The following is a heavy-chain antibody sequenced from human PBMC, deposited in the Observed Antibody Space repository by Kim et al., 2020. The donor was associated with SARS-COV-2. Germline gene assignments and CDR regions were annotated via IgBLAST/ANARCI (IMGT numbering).Heavy chain of an antibody. J-gene: IGHJ4*02. V-gene: IGHV3-7*03. Sequence: GGSLRLSCAASGFTFSNYYMMWVRQAPGKGLEWVANINRDGTTKYHIDSVRGRFTISRDNSKNSLYLQMNSLRAEDTAMYYCARVYGAYDYGDYWGQGTLVTVSS. D-gene: IGHD5-12*01. CDR2: INRDGTTK. CDR3: ARVYGAYDYGDY. CDR1: GFTFSNYY.